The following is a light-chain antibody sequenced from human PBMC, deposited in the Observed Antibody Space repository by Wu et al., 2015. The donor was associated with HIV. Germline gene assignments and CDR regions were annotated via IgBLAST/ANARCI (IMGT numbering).Light chain of an antibody. V-gene: IGKV3D-15*01. J-gene: IGKJ4*01. CDR2: GAS. Sequence: EIVMTQLPVTLSVSPGERATLSCRASQNVNSNLAWYQQKPGQTPRLLIYGASTRAAGIPPRVSGSGSGTEFTLTISSVQSEDVAVYYCQHYANWPPGLTFGGGTQVEIK. CDR1: QNVNSN. CDR3: QHYANWPPGLT.